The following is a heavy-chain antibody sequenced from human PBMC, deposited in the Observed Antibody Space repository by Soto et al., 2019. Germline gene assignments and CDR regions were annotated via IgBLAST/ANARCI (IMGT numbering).Heavy chain of an antibody. CDR2: IYSGGST. D-gene: IGHD1-1*01. CDR1: GFTVSSNY. V-gene: IGHV3-53*04. J-gene: IGHJ3*02. Sequence: EVQLVESGGGLVQPGGSLRLSCAASGFTVSSNYMSWVRQAPGKGLEWVSVIYSGGSTYYADSVKGRFTISRHNSKNTLYLQMNSLRAEDTAVYYCARARAILETYAFDIWGQGTMVTVSS. CDR3: ARARAILETYAFDI.